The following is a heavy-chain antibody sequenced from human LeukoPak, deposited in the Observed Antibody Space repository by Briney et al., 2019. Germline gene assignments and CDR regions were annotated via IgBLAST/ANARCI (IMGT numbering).Heavy chain of an antibody. CDR2: IIPIFGTA. D-gene: IGHD3-10*01. CDR1: GDTFNTYP. J-gene: IGHJ4*02. CDR3: TGNYYGSGSYADFDY. Sequence: ASVKVSCKASGDTFNTYPITWVRQAPGQGLEWMGGIIPIFGTANYAQKFQGRVTITADESTSTAYMELSSLASEDTAVYYCTGNYYGSGSYADFDYWGQGTLVTVSS. V-gene: IGHV1-69*13.